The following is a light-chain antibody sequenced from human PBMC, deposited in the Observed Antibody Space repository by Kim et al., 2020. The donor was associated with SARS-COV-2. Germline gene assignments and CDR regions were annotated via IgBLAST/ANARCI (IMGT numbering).Light chain of an antibody. CDR3: TSYTGADTVV. Sequence: GQRVTISGTGSSSNIGEGYDVHWYQQLPGTAPKLLIYGNSNRPSGVPDRFSGSKSGTSASLAITGLQAADEADYYCTSYTGADTVVFGGGTQLTVL. CDR1: SSNIGEGYD. V-gene: IGLV1-40*01. J-gene: IGLJ2*01. CDR2: GNS.